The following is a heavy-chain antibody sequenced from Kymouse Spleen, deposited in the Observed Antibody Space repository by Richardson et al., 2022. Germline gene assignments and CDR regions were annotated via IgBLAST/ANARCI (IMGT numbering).Heavy chain of an antibody. D-gene: IGHD6-6*01. J-gene: IGHJ4*02. CDR1: GFTFSSYG. Sequence: QVQLVESGGGVVQPGRSLRLSCAASGFTFSSYGMHWVRQAPGKGLEWVAVIWYDGSNKYYADSVKGRFTISRDNSKNTLYLQMNSLRAEDTAVYYCARDGEYSSSPLFDYWGQGTLVTVSS. CDR3: ARDGEYSSSPLFDY. V-gene: IGHV3-33*01. CDR2: IWYDGSNK.